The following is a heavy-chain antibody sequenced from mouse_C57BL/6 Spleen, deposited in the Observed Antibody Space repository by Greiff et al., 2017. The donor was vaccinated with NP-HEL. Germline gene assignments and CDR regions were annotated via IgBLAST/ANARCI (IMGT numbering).Heavy chain of an antibody. CDR2: IHPNSGST. D-gene: IGHD3-2*02. J-gene: IGHJ3*01. V-gene: IGHV1-64*01. CDR1: GYTFTSYW. Sequence: QVHVKQPGAELVKPGASVKLSCKASGYTFTSYWMHWVKQRPGQGLEWIGMIHPNSGSTNYNEKFKSKATLTVDKSSSTAYMQLSSLTSEDSAVYYCARPETAQATWFAYWGQGTLVTVSA. CDR3: ARPETAQATWFAY.